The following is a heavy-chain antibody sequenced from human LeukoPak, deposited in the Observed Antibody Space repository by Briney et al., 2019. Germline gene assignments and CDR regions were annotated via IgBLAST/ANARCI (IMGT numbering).Heavy chain of an antibody. Sequence: PSETLSLTCTVSGGSISSSNYYWGWIRQPPGKGLEWIGSIHYSGSTYYNPSLKSRVTMSVDTSKNQFSLKLSSVTAADTAVYYCARASFSGWYYVYWGQGTLVTVSS. CDR1: GGSISSSNYY. D-gene: IGHD6-19*01. CDR3: ARASFSGWYYVY. J-gene: IGHJ4*02. CDR2: IHYSGST. V-gene: IGHV4-39*07.